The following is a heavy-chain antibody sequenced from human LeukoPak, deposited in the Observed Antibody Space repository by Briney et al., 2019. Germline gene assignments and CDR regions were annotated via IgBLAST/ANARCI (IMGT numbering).Heavy chain of an antibody. J-gene: IGHJ5*02. Sequence: GGSLRLSCAASGFTFSNYWMSWVRQAPGKGLEWVANIKQDGSEKYYVDSVKGRFTISRANAQNSLFLQMNSLRAEDTAVYYCARRYGSSWSGFDPWGQGTLVTVSS. CDR2: IKQDGSEK. V-gene: IGHV3-7*04. D-gene: IGHD6-13*01. CDR1: GFTFSNYW. CDR3: ARRYGSSWSGFDP.